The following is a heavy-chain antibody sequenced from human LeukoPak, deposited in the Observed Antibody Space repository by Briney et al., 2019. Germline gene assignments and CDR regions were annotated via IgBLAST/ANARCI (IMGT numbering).Heavy chain of an antibody. CDR2: IYHSGST. Sequence: PSETLSLTCTVSGGSISSGGYYWSWIRQPPGKGLEWIGYIYHSGSTYYNPSLKSRVTMSVDTSKNQFSLKLSSVTAADTAVYYCARGRDIVVVPAAMAGDAFDIWGQGTMVTVSS. CDR1: GGSISSGGYY. D-gene: IGHD2-2*01. J-gene: IGHJ3*02. CDR3: ARGRDIVVVPAAMAGDAFDI. V-gene: IGHV4-30-2*01.